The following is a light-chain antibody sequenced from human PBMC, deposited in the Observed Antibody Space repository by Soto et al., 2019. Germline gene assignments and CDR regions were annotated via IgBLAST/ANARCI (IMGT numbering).Light chain of an antibody. CDR2: GAS. CDR3: LQDYNYPWT. Sequence: EIVFTQSPSTLSFCPSEIATLSCRASQTILSNLAWYQQKPGQAPRLLIHGASTRAPGFPARFSGSGSGTDFTLTISSLQSEDFATYYCLQDYNYPWTFGQGTKVDI. J-gene: IGKJ1*01. CDR1: QTILSN. V-gene: IGKV3-15*01.